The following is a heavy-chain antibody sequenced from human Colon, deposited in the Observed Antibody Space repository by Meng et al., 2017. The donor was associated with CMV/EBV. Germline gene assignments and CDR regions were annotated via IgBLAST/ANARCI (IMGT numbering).Heavy chain of an antibody. V-gene: IGHV1-2*02. D-gene: IGHD3-22*01. CDR2: INPNSGGT. CDR3: ARDWYPGDRRGSFDY. J-gene: IGHJ4*02. Sequence: QVQRVQSGAEVKKPGASVKVSSKASEYTFTGYYMHWVRQAPGQGLEWMGWINPNSGGTNYAQKFQGRVTMTRDTSITTAYMELSRLRSDDTAVYYCARDWYPGDRRGSFDYWGQGTLVTASS. CDR1: EYTFTGYY.